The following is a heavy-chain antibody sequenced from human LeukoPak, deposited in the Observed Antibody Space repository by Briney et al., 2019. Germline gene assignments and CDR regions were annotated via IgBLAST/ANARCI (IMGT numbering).Heavy chain of an antibody. CDR2: IRSKAYGGTT. D-gene: IGHD3-16*01. Sequence: GRSVRLSCTASGFTFGDYAMSWVRQAPGKGLEWVGFIRSKAYGGTTEYAASVKGRFTISRDDSKSIAYLQMNSLKTEDTAVYYCTSPAYDYVWGSSDYWGQGTLVTVSS. CDR1: GFTFGDYA. J-gene: IGHJ4*02. V-gene: IGHV3-49*04. CDR3: TSPAYDYVWGSSDY.